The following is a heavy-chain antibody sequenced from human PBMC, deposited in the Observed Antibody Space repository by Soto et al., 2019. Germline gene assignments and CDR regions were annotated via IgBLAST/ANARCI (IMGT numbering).Heavy chain of an antibody. CDR1: AGSISSYR. D-gene: IGHD1-7*01. CDR2: LNTYGNT. J-gene: IGHJ5*02. CDR3: GRESGETWDYEAS. V-gene: IGHV4-4*07. Sequence: SETLSLTCTVSAGSISSYRWSWIRQPAGKGLEWIGRLNTYGNTHYNPSLKSRVTVSVDTSRNQFFLTLRSVTAADSAVYHCGRESGETWDYEASWGQGTPVTVSS.